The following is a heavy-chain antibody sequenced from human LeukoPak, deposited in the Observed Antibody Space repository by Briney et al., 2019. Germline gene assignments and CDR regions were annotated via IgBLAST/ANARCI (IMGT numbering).Heavy chain of an antibody. D-gene: IGHD2-2*01. CDR3: ARGRVVPADY. V-gene: IGHV3-23*01. J-gene: IGHJ4*02. CDR2: ISGSGGST. Sequence: GGSLILSCAASGFTLSSYGMSWVRQAPGKGLEWVSAISGSGGSTYYADSVKGRFTISRDNSKNTLYLQMNSLRAEDTAVYYCARGRVVPADYWGQGTLVTVSS. CDR1: GFTLSSYG.